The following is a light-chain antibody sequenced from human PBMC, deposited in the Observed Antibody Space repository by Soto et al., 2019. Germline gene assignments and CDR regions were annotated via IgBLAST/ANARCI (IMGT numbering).Light chain of an antibody. CDR3: QQYKSYSGDT. CDR1: QSISSW. V-gene: IGKV1-5*01. J-gene: IGKJ5*01. CDR2: DAS. Sequence: DIQMTQSPPTLSASVGDRVTITCRASQSISSWLAWYQQKPGKAPNLLIYDASSLESGVPSRFSGSGSGTEFTLTISSLQPDDFATYYCQQYKSYSGDTFGQGTRLEIK.